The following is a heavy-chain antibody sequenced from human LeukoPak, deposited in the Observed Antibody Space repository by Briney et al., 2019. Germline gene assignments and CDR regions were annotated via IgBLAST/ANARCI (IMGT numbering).Heavy chain of an antibody. J-gene: IGHJ5*02. CDR1: GYTFTSYA. CDR3: ARDGVDTLFDP. D-gene: IGHD5-18*01. V-gene: IGHV7-4-1*02. Sequence: ASVKVSCMASGYTFTSYAMNWVRQAPGQGLERMRWINTKIGNPTYAQGFTGRFVFSLDTSVSTSYLQISSLKAEDTAVYYCARDGVDTLFDPWGQGTLVTVSS. CDR2: INTKIGNP.